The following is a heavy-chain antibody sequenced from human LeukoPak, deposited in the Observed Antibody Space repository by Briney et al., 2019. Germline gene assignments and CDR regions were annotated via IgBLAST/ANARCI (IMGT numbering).Heavy chain of an antibody. V-gene: IGHV3-23*01. Sequence: GGSLRLSCAASGFIFNTHAMSWVRLAPGKGLEWVSGISGSGGSTYYADSVKGRFTISRDNSKNTLYLQMNSLTIEDTALYYCARDLEVTLTPRPLEDWGQGTLVAVSS. D-gene: IGHD1-1*01. CDR3: ARDLEVTLTPRPLED. CDR2: ISGSGGST. J-gene: IGHJ4*02. CDR1: GFIFNTHA.